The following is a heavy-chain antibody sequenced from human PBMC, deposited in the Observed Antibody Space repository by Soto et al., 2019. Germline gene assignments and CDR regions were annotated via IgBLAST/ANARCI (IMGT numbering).Heavy chain of an antibody. CDR3: ARHDGGASAHIGY. V-gene: IGHV4-4*02. CDR1: GDSMSSSNW. J-gene: IGHJ4*02. CDR2: AHHSGRT. D-gene: IGHD6-13*01. Sequence: SETLSLTCTVSGDSMSSSNWWNWVRQPPGKGLEWIGEAHHSGRTNYNPSLKSRVTISVDRSQNLFSLKLASVTAADTAVYFCARHDGGASAHIGYWGQGALVTVSS.